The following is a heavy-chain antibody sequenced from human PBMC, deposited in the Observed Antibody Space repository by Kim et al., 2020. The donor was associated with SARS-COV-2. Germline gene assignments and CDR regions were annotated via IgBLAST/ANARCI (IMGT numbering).Heavy chain of an antibody. CDR2: IWYDGSYK. D-gene: IGHD2-15*01. J-gene: IGHJ6*02. Sequence: GGSLRLSCAASGFTFSSYVMHWVRQAPGKGLEWVAVIWYDGSYKYYADSVKGRFTISRDNSKNTLYLQMNSLRDEDMAVYYCAREGGGGVVAVAASQDYYGMDVWGQGTTVTVSS. CDR1: GFTFSSYV. CDR3: AREGGGGVVAVAASQDYYGMDV. V-gene: IGHV3-33*08.